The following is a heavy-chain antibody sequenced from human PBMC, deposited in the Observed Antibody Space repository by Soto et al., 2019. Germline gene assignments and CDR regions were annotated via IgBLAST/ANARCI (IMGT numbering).Heavy chain of an antibody. CDR2: INPSEGRT. D-gene: IGHD3-3*01. CDR1: GYPFTSYH. Sequence: QVQLVQSGAAVRKPGASVNLSCQTSGYPFTSYHMHWVRQAPGQGLAWMGVINPSEGRTRYSQKFQDRVTMARDTSTSTVYMDRTSLRSEDTATYFCARGRADSFGYNWFDPWGPGTLVTGSS. CDR3: ARGRADSFGYNWFDP. V-gene: IGHV1-46*01. J-gene: IGHJ5*02.